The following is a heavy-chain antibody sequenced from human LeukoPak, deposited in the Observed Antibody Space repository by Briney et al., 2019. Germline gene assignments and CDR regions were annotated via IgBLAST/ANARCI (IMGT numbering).Heavy chain of an antibody. CDR3: VKGGSASHNWFDP. CDR2: IRNDGSNE. V-gene: IGHV3-30*02. J-gene: IGHJ5*02. CDR1: GFTFSDYG. D-gene: IGHD2-15*01. Sequence: PGGSLRLSCAASGFTFSDYGMHWVRQAPGKGLEWVAFIRNDGSNEYYPDSVKGRFTISRDNSRNMLYLQMNSLRPEDTAVYYCVKGGSASHNWFDPWGQGTLVTVSS.